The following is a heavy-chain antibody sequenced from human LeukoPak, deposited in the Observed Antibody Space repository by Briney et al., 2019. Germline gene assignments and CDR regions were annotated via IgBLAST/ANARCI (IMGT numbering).Heavy chain of an antibody. J-gene: IGHJ3*01. V-gene: IGHV3-43D*03. CDR1: GFTFDDYA. CDR3: ARQGDL. Sequence: GGSLRLSCAASGFTFDDYAMHWVRQAPGKGLEWVSLISWDGSHTYYTDSVKGRFSISRDNAKNSLFLQMNSLRAEDTAVYYCARQGDLWGQGTRVTVSS. CDR2: ISWDGSHT.